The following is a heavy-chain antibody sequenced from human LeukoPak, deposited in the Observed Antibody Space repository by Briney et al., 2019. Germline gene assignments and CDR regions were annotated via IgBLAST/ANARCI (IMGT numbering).Heavy chain of an antibody. J-gene: IGHJ4*02. Sequence: ASVKVSCKASGYTFTSYYMHWVRQAPGQGLEWMGIINPSGGSTSYAKKFQGRVTMTRDMSTSTVYMELSSLRSEDTAVYYCARGGGWELLSWRRNIDYWGQGTLVTVSS. CDR2: INPSGGST. V-gene: IGHV1-46*01. CDR3: ARGGGWELLSWRRNIDY. CDR1: GYTFTSYY. D-gene: IGHD1-26*01.